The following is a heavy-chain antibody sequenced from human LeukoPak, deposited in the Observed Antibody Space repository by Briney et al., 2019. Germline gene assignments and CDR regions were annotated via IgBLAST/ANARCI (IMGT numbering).Heavy chain of an antibody. D-gene: IGHD2-8*01. V-gene: IGHV3-23*01. CDR2: IIGSGGST. CDR1: GFAFSTYA. CDR3: AKAGCTNIVCYLNS. Sequence: GGSLRLSCAASGFAFSTYAMSWVRQAPGKGLEWVSGIIGSGGSTYHADSVKGRFTISRDNSKNTLYLQMNSLRAEDTAIYYCAKAGCTNIVCYLNSWGQGTLVTVSS. J-gene: IGHJ4*02.